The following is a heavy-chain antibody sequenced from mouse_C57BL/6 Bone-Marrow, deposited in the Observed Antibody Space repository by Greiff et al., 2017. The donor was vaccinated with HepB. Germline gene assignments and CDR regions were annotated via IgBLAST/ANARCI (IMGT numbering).Heavy chain of an antibody. CDR1: GYTFTSYW. CDR3: ARKDYYGSSHWYFDV. Sequence: QVQLQQSGAELVKPGASVKLSCKASGYTFTSYWMHWVKQRPGQGLEWIGMIHPNSGSTNYNEKFKGKATLTVDKSSSTAYMQLSSLTSEDSAVYYCARKDYYGSSHWYFDVWGTGTTVTVSS. V-gene: IGHV1-64*01. J-gene: IGHJ1*03. CDR2: IHPNSGST. D-gene: IGHD1-1*01.